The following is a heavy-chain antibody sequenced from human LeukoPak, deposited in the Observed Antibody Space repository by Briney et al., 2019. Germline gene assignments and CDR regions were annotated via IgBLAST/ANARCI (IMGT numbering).Heavy chain of an antibody. CDR2: ISAYNGNT. CDR3: ARQYYYGSGSYHGDDAFDI. D-gene: IGHD3-10*01. CDR1: GYTFSSYG. J-gene: IGHJ3*02. Sequence: GASVKVSCKASGYTFSSYGISWVRQAPGQGLEYMGWISAYNGNTNYAQKLQGRVTMTTDTSTSTAHMELRSLRSDDTAVYYRARQYYYGSGSYHGDDAFDIWGQGTMVTVSS. V-gene: IGHV1-18*01.